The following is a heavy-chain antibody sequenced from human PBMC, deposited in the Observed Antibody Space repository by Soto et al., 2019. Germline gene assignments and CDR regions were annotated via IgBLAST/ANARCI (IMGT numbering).Heavy chain of an antibody. D-gene: IGHD5-12*01. CDR2: IYYSGST. CDR3: AREGGEWLRYFDY. Sequence: SETLSLTCTVSGGSISHYYWSWIRQPPGKGLEWIGYIYYSGSTNYNPSLKSRVTISVDTSKNQFSLKLSSVTAADTAVYYCAREGGEWLRYFDYWGQGALVTVSS. J-gene: IGHJ4*02. CDR1: GGSISHYY. V-gene: IGHV4-59*01.